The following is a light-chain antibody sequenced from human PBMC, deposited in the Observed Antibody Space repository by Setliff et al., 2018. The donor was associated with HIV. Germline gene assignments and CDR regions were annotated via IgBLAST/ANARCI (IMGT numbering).Light chain of an antibody. Sequence: SCELTQPPSVSVAPGKTARITCGGNNIGRKSVHWYQQKPGQAPVLVIYYDSDRPSGIPERFSGSNSGNTATLTISRVEAGDEADYYCQVWDSSSDHSYVFGTGTKVTVL. CDR3: QVWDSSSDHSYV. V-gene: IGLV3-21*04. J-gene: IGLJ1*01. CDR1: NIGRKS. CDR2: YDS.